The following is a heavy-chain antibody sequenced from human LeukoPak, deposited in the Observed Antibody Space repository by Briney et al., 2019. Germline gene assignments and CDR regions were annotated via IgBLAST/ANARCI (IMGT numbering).Heavy chain of an antibody. V-gene: IGHV3-53*01. J-gene: IGHJ3*02. Sequence: GGSLRLSCAASGFTVSSNYMSWVRQAPGKGLEWVSVIYSGGSTYYADSVWGRFTISRDNSMNTLYLQMNSLRAEDTAVYYCARAEYYYDSSGYYAFDIWGQGTMVTVSS. D-gene: IGHD3-22*01. CDR2: IYSGGST. CDR1: GFTVSSNY. CDR3: ARAEYYYDSSGYYAFDI.